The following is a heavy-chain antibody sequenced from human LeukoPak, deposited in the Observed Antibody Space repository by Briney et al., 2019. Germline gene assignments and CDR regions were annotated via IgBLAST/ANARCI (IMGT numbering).Heavy chain of an antibody. V-gene: IGHV3-23*01. J-gene: IGHJ4*02. CDR1: GFTFSSYA. CDR3: ARDLDSSGWRTYFDY. CDR2: ISGSGGST. Sequence: GGSLRLSCAASGFTFSSYAMSWVRQAPGKGLEWVSAISGSGGSTYYADSVKGRFTISRDNSKNTLYLQMNSLRAEDTAVYYCARDLDSSGWRTYFDYWGQGTLVTVSS. D-gene: IGHD6-19*01.